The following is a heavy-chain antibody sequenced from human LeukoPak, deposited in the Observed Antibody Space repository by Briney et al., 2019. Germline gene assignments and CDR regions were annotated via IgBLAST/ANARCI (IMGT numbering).Heavy chain of an antibody. CDR1: GFIFSTYN. CDR3: AKTPKGAFDI. J-gene: IGHJ3*02. CDR2: ISLSSTAI. Sequence: GGSLRLSCATSGFIFSTYNMNWVRQAPGKGLEWVSYISLSSTAIYYADSVKGRFTVSRDNAKNSLYLQMNSLRAEDTAVYYCAKTPKGAFDIWGQGTMVTVSS. V-gene: IGHV3-48*01.